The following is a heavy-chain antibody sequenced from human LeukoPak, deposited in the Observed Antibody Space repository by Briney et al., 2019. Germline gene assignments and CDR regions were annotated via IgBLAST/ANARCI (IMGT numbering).Heavy chain of an antibody. CDR1: GYTFTSYG. V-gene: IGHV1-2*02. CDR3: ARDLSTAMARFDY. J-gene: IGHJ4*02. CDR2: INPNSGGT. Sequence: ASVKVSCKASGYTFTSYGISWVRQAPGQGLEWMGWINPNSGGTNYAQKFQGRVTMTRDTSISTAYMELSRLRSDDTAVYYCARDLSTAMARFDYWGQGTLVTVSS. D-gene: IGHD5-18*01.